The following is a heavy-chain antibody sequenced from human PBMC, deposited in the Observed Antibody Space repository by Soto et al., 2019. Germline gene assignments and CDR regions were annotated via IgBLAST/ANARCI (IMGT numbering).Heavy chain of an antibody. D-gene: IGHD3-10*01. Sequence: ASVKVSCKVSGYTLTELSMHWVRQAPGKGLEWMGGFDPEDGETIYAQKFQGRVTMTEDTSTDTAYMELSSLRSEDTAVYYCATAVLDYYGSGIKHWFDPWGQGTLVTVSS. CDR3: ATAVLDYYGSGIKHWFDP. V-gene: IGHV1-24*01. CDR1: GYTLTELS. CDR2: FDPEDGET. J-gene: IGHJ5*02.